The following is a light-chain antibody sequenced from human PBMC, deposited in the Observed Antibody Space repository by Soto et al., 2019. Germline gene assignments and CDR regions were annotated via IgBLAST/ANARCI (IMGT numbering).Light chain of an antibody. J-gene: IGLJ1*01. Sequence: QSALTQPASVSWSPGQSITIACTGTSSDVGGYNYVSWYQQHPGKAPKLMIYEVSNRPSGVSNRFSGSKSGNTASLTISGLQAEDEADYYCSSYTSSSTDVCGPGTKVTVL. CDR1: SSDVGGYNY. CDR3: SSYTSSSTDV. V-gene: IGLV2-14*01. CDR2: EVS.